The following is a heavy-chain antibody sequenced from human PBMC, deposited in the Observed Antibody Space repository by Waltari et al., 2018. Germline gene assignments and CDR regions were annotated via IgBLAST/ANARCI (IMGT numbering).Heavy chain of an antibody. J-gene: IGHJ4*02. CDR3: AKAIDYGGNSGFDY. D-gene: IGHD2-21*02. Sequence: EVQLVESGGGLVQPGRSLRLSCAASGFTFDDYAMHWVRQAPGKGLEWVSGISWNSGSIGYADSVKGRFTISRDNAKNSLYLQMNSLRAEDMALYYCAKAIDYGGNSGFDYWGQGTLVTVSS. V-gene: IGHV3-9*03. CDR1: GFTFDDYA. CDR2: ISWNSGSI.